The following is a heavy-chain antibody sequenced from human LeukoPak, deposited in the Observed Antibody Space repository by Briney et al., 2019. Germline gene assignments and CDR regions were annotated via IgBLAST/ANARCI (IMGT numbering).Heavy chain of an antibody. CDR1: GFTFSSYA. Sequence: GRSLRLSCAASGFTFSSYAMHWVRQAPGKGLEWVAVISYDGSNKYYADSVKGRFTISRDNAKNTLYLQMNSLRAEDTAVYYCARSAAAGFSYYSYYLDVWGKGTTVTIFS. V-gene: IGHV3-30*04. J-gene: IGHJ6*03. CDR3: ARSAAAGFSYYSYYLDV. CDR2: ISYDGSNK. D-gene: IGHD6-13*01.